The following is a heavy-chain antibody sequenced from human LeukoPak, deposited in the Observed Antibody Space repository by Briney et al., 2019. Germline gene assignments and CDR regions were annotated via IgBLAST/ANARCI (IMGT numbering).Heavy chain of an antibody. J-gene: IGHJ4*02. D-gene: IGHD1-20*01. V-gene: IGHV3-30*02. CDR3: AKCVSGNSFYFDY. CDR2: INFDGSAK. Sequence: GGSLKLSCAASGFTFSTDGIHWVRQAPGKRPEWVANINFDGSAKYYADTLKGRFTISRDNSKNSLYLEMNSLRVEDTAVYYCAKCVSGNSFYFDYWGQGTLVTVSS. CDR1: GFTFSTDG.